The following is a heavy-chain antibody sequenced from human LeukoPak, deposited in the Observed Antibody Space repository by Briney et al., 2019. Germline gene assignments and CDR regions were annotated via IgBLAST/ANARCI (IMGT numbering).Heavy chain of an antibody. V-gene: IGHV3-23*01. D-gene: IGHD6-19*01. Sequence: GGSLRLSCAASGFTFSNYAMSWVRLAPGKGLEWVSTISGSGGNTYYADSVKGRFTISGANSKNTLYLQMNSLRAEDTAIYYCAKDRTQGSGWYLIFDYWSQGTLVTVSS. J-gene: IGHJ4*02. CDR2: ISGSGGNT. CDR1: GFTFSNYA. CDR3: AKDRTQGSGWYLIFDY.